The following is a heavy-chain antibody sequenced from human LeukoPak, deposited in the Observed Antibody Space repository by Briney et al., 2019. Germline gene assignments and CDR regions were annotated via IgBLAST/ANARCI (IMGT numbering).Heavy chain of an antibody. D-gene: IGHD3-22*01. V-gene: IGHV1-46*03. Sequence: ASVKVSCKASVHTFTRFYMHWVRQAPGQGLEWVGIINPSGGSTSYTQKFQGRATMTRDASTTTVYMELSSLRSEDTAVYYCSRASDSSGYYAPQHYFDYWGQGTPVTVSS. CDR2: INPSGGST. CDR1: VHTFTRFY. CDR3: SRASDSSGYYAPQHYFDY. J-gene: IGHJ4*02.